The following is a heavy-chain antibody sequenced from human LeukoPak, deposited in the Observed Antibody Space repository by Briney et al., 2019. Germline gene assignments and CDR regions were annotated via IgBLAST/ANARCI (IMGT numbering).Heavy chain of an antibody. CDR2: IDPNSGDT. CDR3: ARYMVRGVINDAFDI. D-gene: IGHD3-10*01. Sequence: ASVKVSCKASGYTFTGYYIHWVRQAPGQGLEWTGWIDPNSGDTNYAQKFQGRVTMTRDTSTSTAYMELSRLTSDDTAMYYCARYMVRGVINDAFDIWGQGTMATVSS. J-gene: IGHJ3*02. V-gene: IGHV1-2*02. CDR1: GYTFTGYY.